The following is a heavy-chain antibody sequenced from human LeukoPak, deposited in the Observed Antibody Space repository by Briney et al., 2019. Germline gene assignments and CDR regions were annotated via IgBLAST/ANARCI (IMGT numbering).Heavy chain of an antibody. CDR3: ARPRHSYYYDSGGGDAFDI. D-gene: IGHD3-22*01. Sequence: GESLKISCKGSGYSFSSYWIGWVRQMPGKGLEWMGTIYPGDSDTRYSPSFQGQVTISADKSISTAYLQWSSLKASDTAMYYCARPRHSYYYDSGGGDAFDIWGQGTKVTVSS. CDR2: IYPGDSDT. CDR1: GYSFSSYW. V-gene: IGHV5-51*01. J-gene: IGHJ3*02.